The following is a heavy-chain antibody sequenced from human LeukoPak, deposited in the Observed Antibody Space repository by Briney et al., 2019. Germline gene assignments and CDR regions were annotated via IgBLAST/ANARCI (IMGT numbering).Heavy chain of an antibody. CDR1: GFTFSSYW. J-gene: IGHJ4*02. CDR3: AREDSSGWQYYFDY. CDR2: INGDGRNI. V-gene: IGHV3-74*01. Sequence: GGSLGLSCVASGFTFSSYWMHWVRQDPRKGLVWVSRINGDGRNINYADSVRGRFTISRDNAKNTLYLQMNSLRAEDTAVYYCAREDSSGWQYYFDYWGQGTLVTVSS. D-gene: IGHD6-19*01.